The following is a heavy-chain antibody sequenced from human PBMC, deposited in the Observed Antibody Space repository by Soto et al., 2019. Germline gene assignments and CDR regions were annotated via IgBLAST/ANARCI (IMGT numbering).Heavy chain of an antibody. CDR1: GDTFSSHA. CDR2: IIPFFGAA. CDR3: ARGIEEMATTTAVWSFDL. Sequence: QVQLVQSGAEVKKPGSSVKFSCKASGDTFSSHAFGWVRQAPGQGLEWMGGIIPFFGAANYAQTFQGRAAITADESTTTVYMELSSLRSEDTAVYYCARGIEEMATTTAVWSFDLWGRGTLVTVSS. J-gene: IGHJ2*01. D-gene: IGHD4-17*01. V-gene: IGHV1-69*01.